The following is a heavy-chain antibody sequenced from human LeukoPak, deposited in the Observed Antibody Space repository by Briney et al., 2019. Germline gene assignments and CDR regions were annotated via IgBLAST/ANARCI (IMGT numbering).Heavy chain of an antibody. CDR3: AKGTGYTSSPGH. J-gene: IGHJ4*02. CDR1: GFPFSIYW. Sequence: GGSLRLSCAASGFPFSIYWMYWVRQAPGKGLVWVSRMNSDGSSRSYADSVKGRFTISRDNAKNTLYLQMNSLRAEDTAVYYCAKGTGYTSSPGHWGQGTLVTVSS. V-gene: IGHV3-74*01. CDR2: MNSDGSSR. D-gene: IGHD6-13*01.